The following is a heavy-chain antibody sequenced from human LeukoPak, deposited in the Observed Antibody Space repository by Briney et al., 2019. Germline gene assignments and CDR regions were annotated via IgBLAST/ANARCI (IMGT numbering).Heavy chain of an antibody. V-gene: IGHV3-23*01. D-gene: IGHD3-10*01. CDR1: GFTFSTYG. CDR2: NSGGSS. J-gene: IGHJ3*02. CDR3: AKKDREYDYYGSGSYIGAFDI. Sequence: GGSLRLSCAVSGFTFSTYGVYWIRQAPGKGLEWVSSNSGGSSYYADSVKGRSTISRDNSKNTLYLQMNSLRAEDTAVYYCAKKDREYDYYGSGSYIGAFDIWGQGTMVTVSS.